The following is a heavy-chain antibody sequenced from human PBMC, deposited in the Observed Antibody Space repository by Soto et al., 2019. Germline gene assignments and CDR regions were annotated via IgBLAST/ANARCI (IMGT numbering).Heavy chain of an antibody. CDR3: ARGRYGDY. J-gene: IGHJ4*02. D-gene: IGHD1-1*01. CDR2: ISAHNGNT. CDR1: GYTFTSYG. V-gene: IGHV1-18*01. Sequence: QVHLVQSGAEVKKPGASVKVSCKASGYTFTSYGITWVRQAPGQGLEWMGWISAHNGNTDYAQKLQGRVIVTRDTSTSTGSMERRSLRSDDTAVYYCARGRYGDYWGQGDVVTVSS.